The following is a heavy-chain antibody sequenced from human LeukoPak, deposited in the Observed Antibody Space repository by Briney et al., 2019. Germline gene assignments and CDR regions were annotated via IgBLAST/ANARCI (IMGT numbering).Heavy chain of an antibody. CDR3: ARKGGESYGYSVDY. J-gene: IGHJ4*01. CDR1: GYTLTELS. Sequence: ASVKVSCKVSGYTLTELSMHWVRQAPGKGLEWMGGFDPDDGETIYAQKFQGRVTITRDTSASTAYMELSSLRSEDTAVYYCARKGGESYGYSVDYWGQEPWSPSPQ. V-gene: IGHV1-24*01. D-gene: IGHD5-18*01. CDR2: FDPDDGET.